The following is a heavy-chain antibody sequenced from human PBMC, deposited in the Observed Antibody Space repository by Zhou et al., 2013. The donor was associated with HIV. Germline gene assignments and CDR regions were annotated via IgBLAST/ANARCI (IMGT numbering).Heavy chain of an antibody. Sequence: QVQLVQSGAEVKKPGASVKVSCKASGYTFTSYGISWVRQAPGQGLEWMGGIIPIFGTANYAQKFQGRVTITTDESTSTAYMELSSLRSEDTAVYYCARARKAARNYYYYYMDVWGKGTTVTVSS. V-gene: IGHV1-69*05. CDR1: GYTFTSYG. CDR3: ARARKAARNYYYYYMDV. CDR2: IIPIFGTA. J-gene: IGHJ6*03. D-gene: IGHD6-6*01.